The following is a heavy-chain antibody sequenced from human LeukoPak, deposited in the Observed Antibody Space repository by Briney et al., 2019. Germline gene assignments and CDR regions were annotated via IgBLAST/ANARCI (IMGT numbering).Heavy chain of an antibody. CDR3: AKVLPGPFHY. V-gene: IGHV3-30*18. CDR1: GFTFSSYG. Sequence: GGSLRLSCGASGFTFSSYGMHWVRRAPGKGLEWVAVISYDGSNKYYADSVKGRFTISRDNSKNTLYLQMNSLRAEDTAVYYCAKVLPGPFHYWGQGTLVTVSS. CDR2: ISYDGSNK. D-gene: IGHD1-1*01. J-gene: IGHJ4*02.